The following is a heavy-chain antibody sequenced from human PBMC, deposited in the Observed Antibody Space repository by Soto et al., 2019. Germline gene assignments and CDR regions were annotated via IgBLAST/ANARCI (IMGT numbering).Heavy chain of an antibody. J-gene: IGHJ4*02. CDR3: AGACEHLYFDY. Sequence: SETLSLTCTVSGGSVSSASYYWSWIRQPPGKGREWIGYVYYTGSTNYNPSLKSPVTISLDTSKNNLSLKLTTVTAADTAMYYCAGACEHLYFDYWGQGTLVTVSS. CDR2: VYYTGST. V-gene: IGHV4-61*01. CDR1: GGSVSSASYY.